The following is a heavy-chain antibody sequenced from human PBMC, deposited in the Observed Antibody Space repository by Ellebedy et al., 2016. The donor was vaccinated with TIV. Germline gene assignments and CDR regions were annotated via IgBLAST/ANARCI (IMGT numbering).Heavy chain of an antibody. J-gene: IGHJ4*02. CDR2: IIPIFGTA. CDR1: GYTFTGYA. V-gene: IGHV1-69*13. CDR3: ASGADTAMVGFDY. Sequence: ASVKISCKTSGYTFTGYAIHWVRQAPGQGLEWMGGIIPIFGTANYAQKFQGRVTITADESTSTAYMELSSLRSEDTAVYYCASGADTAMVGFDYWGQGTLVTVSS. D-gene: IGHD5-18*01.